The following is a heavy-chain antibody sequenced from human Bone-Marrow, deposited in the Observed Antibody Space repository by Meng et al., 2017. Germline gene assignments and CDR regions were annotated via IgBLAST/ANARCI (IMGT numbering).Heavy chain of an antibody. CDR2: IYYSGTT. V-gene: IGHV4-31*01. D-gene: IGHD3-16*01. CDR3: ARDIRQGGNIWFDP. CDR1: GGSISSGGYY. J-gene: IGHJ5*02. Sequence: QGQLQESGPGLVKPPHTLSLTCTVSGGSISSGGYYWSWIRQLPGKGLEWIGYIYYSGTTYYNPSLSSLVTISVDTSKNQFSLNLSSVTAADTAVYYCARDIRQGGNIWFDPWGQGTLVTVSS.